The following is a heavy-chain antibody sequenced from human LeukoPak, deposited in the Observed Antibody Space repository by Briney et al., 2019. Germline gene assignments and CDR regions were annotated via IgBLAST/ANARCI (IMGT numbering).Heavy chain of an antibody. J-gene: IGHJ1*01. CDR2: IFYSGST. Sequence: SETLSLTCTVSGGSISTYYWSWIRQPPGKGLEWIGYIFYSGSTNYNPSLKSRVTISVDTSKNQFSLNLSSVTAADTAVYYCARGNSYYDSSDYFPWESFQHWGQGTLVTVS. CDR3: ARGNSYYDSSDYFPWESFQH. V-gene: IGHV4-59*01. CDR1: GGSISTYY. D-gene: IGHD3-22*01.